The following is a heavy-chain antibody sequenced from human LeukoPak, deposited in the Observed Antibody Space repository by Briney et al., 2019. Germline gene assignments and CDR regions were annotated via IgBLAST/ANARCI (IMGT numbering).Heavy chain of an antibody. J-gene: IGHJ3*02. CDR1: GYTFTDYY. Sequence: EASVKVSCKASGYTFTDYYMHWVRQAPGQGLEWMGWINPDSGGTRYSQKFQGRVTMTRDTSINTVHMELSRLRSDDTAVYYCARPHDGGSYSNDAFDIWGQGTMVTVSS. CDR3: ARPHDGGSYSNDAFDI. D-gene: IGHD1-26*01. CDR2: INPDSGGT. V-gene: IGHV1-2*02.